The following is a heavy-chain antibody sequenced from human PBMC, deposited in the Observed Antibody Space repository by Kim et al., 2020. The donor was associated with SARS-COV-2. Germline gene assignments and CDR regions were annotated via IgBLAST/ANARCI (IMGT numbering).Heavy chain of an antibody. D-gene: IGHD1-26*01. Sequence: ASVKVSCKAFGYTFRTSAMTWVRQAPGQGLEWMGWINTYTGDTRYAQRLLGRVTVTTETSTSTAYMELRSLKSDNTAVYYCARPRDLYSDSGLALDLWG. J-gene: IGHJ2*01. V-gene: IGHV1-18*01. CDR3: ARPRDLYSDSGLALDL. CDR2: INTYTGDT. CDR1: GYTFRTSA.